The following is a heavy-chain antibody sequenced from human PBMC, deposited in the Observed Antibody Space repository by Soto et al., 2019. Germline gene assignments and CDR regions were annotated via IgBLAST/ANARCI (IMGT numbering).Heavy chain of an antibody. CDR2: IYHVGST. D-gene: IGHD3-10*01. Sequence: SETLSLTCAVSGGSISSSNWWSWVRQPPGKGLEWIGEIYHVGSTNYNPSLKSRVTISVDKSKNQFSLKLSSVTAADTAVYYCVRSTERSFGPIDSWGQGTLVTVSS. CDR1: GGSISSSNW. J-gene: IGHJ4*02. CDR3: VRSTERSFGPIDS. V-gene: IGHV4-4*02.